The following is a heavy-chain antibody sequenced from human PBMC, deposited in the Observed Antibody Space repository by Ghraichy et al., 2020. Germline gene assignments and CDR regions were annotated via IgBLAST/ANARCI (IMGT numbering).Heavy chain of an antibody. Sequence: GGSLRLSCAASGFTFSSYWMHWVRQAPGKGLVWVSRINSDGSSTSYADSVKGRFTISRDNAKNTLYLQMNSLRAEDTAVYYCARDQGDIVLISGEQSDAFDIWGQVTMVTVSS. V-gene: IGHV3-74*01. CDR2: INSDGSST. J-gene: IGHJ3*02. D-gene: IGHD2-8*01. CDR3: ARDQGDIVLISGEQSDAFDI. CDR1: GFTFSSYW.